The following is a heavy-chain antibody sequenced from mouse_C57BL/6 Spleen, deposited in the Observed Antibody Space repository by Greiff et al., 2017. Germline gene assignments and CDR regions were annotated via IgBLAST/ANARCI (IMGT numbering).Heavy chain of an antibody. Sequence: EVKLVESGGGLVQPGGSLSLSCAASGFTFTDYYMSWVRQPPGKALEWLGFIRNNGNGYTTEYSASVKGRFTISRDNSQSILYLQMNALRAEDSATYYCARYTTGVDYWGQGTLVTVSA. J-gene: IGHJ3*01. CDR3: ARYTTGVDY. V-gene: IGHV7-3*01. CDR2: IRNNGNGYTT. D-gene: IGHD1-1*01. CDR1: GFTFTDYY.